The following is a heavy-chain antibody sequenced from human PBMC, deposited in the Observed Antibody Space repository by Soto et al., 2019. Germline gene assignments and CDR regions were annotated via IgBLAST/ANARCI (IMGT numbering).Heavy chain of an antibody. CDR1: GGSVSSGNCY. J-gene: IGHJ6*02. V-gene: IGHV4-61*01. CDR3: AREERSSSWSLWYYYYGMDV. D-gene: IGHD6-13*01. CDR2: IYYSGST. Sequence: SETLSLTCTVSGGSVSSGNCYWSWIRQPPGKGLEWIGYIYYSGSTNYNPSLKSRVTISVDTSKNQFSLKLSSVTAADTAVYYCAREERSSSWSLWYYYYGMDVWGQGTTVTVSS.